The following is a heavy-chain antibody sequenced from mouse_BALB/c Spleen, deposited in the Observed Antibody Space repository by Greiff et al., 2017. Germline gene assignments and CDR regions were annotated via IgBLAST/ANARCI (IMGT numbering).Heavy chain of an antibody. CDR3: ARSASPYGNYEGYWYFDV. CDR2: ISTYSGNT. V-gene: IGHV1-67*01. CDR1: GYTFTDYA. Sequence: QVQLKESGPELVRPGVSVKISCKGSGYTFTDYAMHWVKQSHAKSLEWIGVISTYSGNTNYNQKFKGKATMTVDKSSSTAYMELARLTSEDSAIYYCARSASPYGNYEGYWYFDVWGAGTTVTVSS. J-gene: IGHJ1*01. D-gene: IGHD2-1*01.